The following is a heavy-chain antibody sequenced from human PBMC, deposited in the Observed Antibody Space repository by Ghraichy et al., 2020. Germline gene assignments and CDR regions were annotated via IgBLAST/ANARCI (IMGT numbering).Heavy chain of an antibody. CDR2: MNPNSGNI. V-gene: IGHV1-8*01. D-gene: IGHD6-6*01. Sequence: ASVKVSCKASGYTFTSYDINWVRQATGQGLEWMGWMNPNSGNIGYAQKFQGRVTMTRNTSISTAYMELSSLRSEDTAVYYCARGRLCIAARHCRSFDYWGQGTLVTVSS. CDR3: ARGRLCIAARHCRSFDY. CDR1: GYTFTSYD. J-gene: IGHJ4*02.